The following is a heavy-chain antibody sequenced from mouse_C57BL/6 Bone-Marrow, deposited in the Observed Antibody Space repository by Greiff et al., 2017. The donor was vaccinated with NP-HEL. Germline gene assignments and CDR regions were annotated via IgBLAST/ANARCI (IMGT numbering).Heavy chain of an antibody. CDR1: GYTFTSYG. CDR3: ARRRGYFDY. J-gene: IGHJ2*01. CDR2: IYPRSGNT. Sequence: QVQLQQSGAELARPGASVKLSCTASGYTFTSYGISWVKQRTGQGLEWIGEIYPRSGNTSYNEKFKGKATLTADKSASTAYMELRSLTSEDSAVYFCARRRGYFDYWGQGTTLTVSS. V-gene: IGHV1-81*01.